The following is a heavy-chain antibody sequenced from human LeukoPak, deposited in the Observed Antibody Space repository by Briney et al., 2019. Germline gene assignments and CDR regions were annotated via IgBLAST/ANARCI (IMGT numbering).Heavy chain of an antibody. D-gene: IGHD3-22*01. CDR1: GYTFTSYG. CDR2: ISAYNGNT. CDR3: ARDRFYDSSGYPPNDY. V-gene: IGHV1-18*01. Sequence: ASVKVSCKASGYTFTSYGISWVRQAPGQGLEWMGWISAYNGNTNYAQKLQGRVTMTTDTSTSTAYMELSSLRSEDTAVYYCARDRFYDSSGYPPNDYWGQGTLVTVSS. J-gene: IGHJ4*02.